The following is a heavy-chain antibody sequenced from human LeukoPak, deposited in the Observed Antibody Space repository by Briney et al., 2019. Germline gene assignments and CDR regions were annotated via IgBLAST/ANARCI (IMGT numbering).Heavy chain of an antibody. D-gene: IGHD7-27*01. J-gene: IGHJ4*02. Sequence: GGSLRLSCAASGFTVSSNYMSWVRQAPGKGLEWFSVIYSGGSTYYADSVKGRFTISRDNSKNTLYLQMNSLRAEDTAVYYCGRKTGVTGEAFDCWGQGTLVTVSS. V-gene: IGHV3-53*01. CDR2: IYSGGST. CDR1: GFTVSSNY. CDR3: GRKTGVTGEAFDC.